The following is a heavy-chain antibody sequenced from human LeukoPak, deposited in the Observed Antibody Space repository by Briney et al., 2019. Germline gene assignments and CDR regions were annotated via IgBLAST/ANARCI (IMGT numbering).Heavy chain of an antibody. J-gene: IGHJ4*02. CDR1: GFTLSDYY. D-gene: IGHD3-10*01. CDR3: SRGRGDY. Sequence: RGSQRLSCAASGFTLSDYYMTWICRAPRKGLEWVSYISSSSGFTKYADSVRGRFTISRDNAKNSLYLQMNTLRVDDTAVYYCSRGRGDYWGQATLVTVSS. CDR2: ISSSSGFT. V-gene: IGHV3-11*03.